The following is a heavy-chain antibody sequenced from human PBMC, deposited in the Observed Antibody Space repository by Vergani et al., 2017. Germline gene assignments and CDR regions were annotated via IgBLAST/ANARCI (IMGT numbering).Heavy chain of an antibody. D-gene: IGHD4-23*01. CDR3: ARDIKQLRPIAFDL. J-gene: IGHJ3*01. CDR2: IYVSGIT. CDR1: GSSINNDYYY. Sequence: QVQLQELGPGLVKPSPTLSLTCTVSGSSINNDYYYWHWIRQAAGKGLEWIGRIYVSGITDYNSSLQSRVSMSVDTSKDQFSLTLTTVTAADTAVYYWARDIKQLRPIAFDLLGQGAMGTVSS. V-gene: IGHV4-61*02.